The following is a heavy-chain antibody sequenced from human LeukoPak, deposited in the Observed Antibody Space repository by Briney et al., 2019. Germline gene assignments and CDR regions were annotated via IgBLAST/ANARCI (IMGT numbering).Heavy chain of an antibody. D-gene: IGHD1-26*01. CDR1: GYTFTSYG. V-gene: IGHV1-18*01. Sequence: ASVKVSCKASGYTFTSYGISWVRQAPGQGLEWMGWISVYNGNTNYAQKLQGRVTMTTDTSTSTAYMELRSLRSDDTAVYYCVRDLKRSRARWENLGFDPWGQGTLVTVSS. CDR2: ISVYNGNT. CDR3: VRDLKRSRARWENLGFDP. J-gene: IGHJ5*02.